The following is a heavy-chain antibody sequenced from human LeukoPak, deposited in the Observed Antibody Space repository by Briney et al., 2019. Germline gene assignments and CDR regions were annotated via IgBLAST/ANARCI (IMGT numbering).Heavy chain of an antibody. CDR1: GGSISGYY. CDR2: IYYSGNT. Sequence: PSETLSLTCTVSGGSISGYYWSWIRQPPGRGLEYIGYIYYSGNTNYNPALQSRVTISVDTSKNQFSLNLNSVTAADTAVYYCARLNTIGGTYTHNDYWGQGILVTVSS. J-gene: IGHJ4*02. V-gene: IGHV4-59*01. CDR3: ARLNTIGGTYTHNDY. D-gene: IGHD1-26*01.